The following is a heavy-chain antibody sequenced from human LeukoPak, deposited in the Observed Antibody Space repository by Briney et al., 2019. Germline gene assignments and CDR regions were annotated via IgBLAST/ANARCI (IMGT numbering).Heavy chain of an antibody. V-gene: IGHV4-59*12. J-gene: IGHJ4*02. Sequence: SETLSLTCTVSGGSISSYSWSWIRQPPGKGLEWIGYIFYSGSTNYNPSLKSRVTISVDMSKNQFSLKLGSVTAADTAVYYCARGFSHWGQGTLVTVSS. CDR1: GGSISSYS. CDR2: IFYSGST. CDR3: ARGFSH.